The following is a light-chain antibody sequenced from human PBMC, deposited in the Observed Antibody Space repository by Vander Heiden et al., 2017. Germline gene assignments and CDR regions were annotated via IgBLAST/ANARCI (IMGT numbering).Light chain of an antibody. CDR3: QVWDRSSDHV. V-gene: IGLV3-21*02. Sequence: SYVLTQPPFVSVAPRQSASLTCGGIHIRSRRVRWYQQKPGEAPVVVDYDDSDGPSGIPEGFSGSNAGNTATMTISRVEAGDEADYCCQVWDRSSDHVFGGGTKLTVL. CDR1: HIRSRR. CDR2: DDS. J-gene: IGLJ2*01.